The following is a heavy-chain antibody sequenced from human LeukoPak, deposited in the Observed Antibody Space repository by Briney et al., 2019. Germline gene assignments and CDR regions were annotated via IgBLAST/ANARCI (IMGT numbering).Heavy chain of an antibody. V-gene: IGHV4-34*01. CDR2: INHSGST. J-gene: IGHJ6*04. CDR1: GGSFSGYY. Sequence: PSETLSLTCAVYGGSFSGYYWGWIRQPPGKGLEWIGEINHSGSTNYNPSLKSRVTISADTSKNQFSLKLSSVTAADTAVYYCARGRYCSSTSCPTGLGYYYGMDVWGKGTTVTVSS. D-gene: IGHD2-2*01. CDR3: ARGRYCSSTSCPTGLGYYYGMDV.